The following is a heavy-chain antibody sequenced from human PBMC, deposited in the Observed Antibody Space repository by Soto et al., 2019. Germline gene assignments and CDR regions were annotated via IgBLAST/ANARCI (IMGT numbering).Heavy chain of an antibody. CDR1: GFTFSTYW. D-gene: IGHD1-26*01. J-gene: IGHJ4*02. CDR3: GRVATGSYWFDY. V-gene: IGHV3-74*01. Sequence: EVQLVESGGGLVQPGGSLRLSCAVSGFTFSTYWMHWVRQTPGKGLVGVSRIKTDGSTTSYAESVKGRFTISRDNAKDTLYLQLNPLRAEDTAVYYCGRVATGSYWFDYWGQGTLVTVSS. CDR2: IKTDGSTT.